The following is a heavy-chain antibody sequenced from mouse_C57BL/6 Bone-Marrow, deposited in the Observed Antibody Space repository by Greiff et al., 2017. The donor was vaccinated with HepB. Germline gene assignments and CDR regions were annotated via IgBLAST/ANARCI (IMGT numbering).Heavy chain of an antibody. CDR1: GYSITSGYY. CDR2: ISYDGSN. J-gene: IGHJ3*01. CDR3: ATFYYDYLFAY. Sequence: EVQRVESGPGLVKPSQSLSLTCSVTGYSITSGYYWNWIRQFPGNKLEWMGYISYDGSNNYNPSLKNRISITRDTSKNQFFLKLNSVTTEDTATYYCATFYYDYLFAYWGQGTLVTVSA. V-gene: IGHV3-6*01. D-gene: IGHD2-4*01.